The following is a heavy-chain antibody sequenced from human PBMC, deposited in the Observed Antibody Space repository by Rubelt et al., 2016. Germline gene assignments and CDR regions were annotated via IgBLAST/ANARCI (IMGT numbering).Heavy chain of an antibody. CDR1: GGSFSGYY. D-gene: IGHD2-15*01. V-gene: IGHV4-34*01. J-gene: IGHJ3*02. CDR2: INQSGDT. Sequence: QVQLQQWGAGLLKPSETLSLTCAVYGGSFSGYYWSWIRQPPGKGLEWIGEINQSGDTNYNPSIKSRVIISVDTSKNQFSLNFSSVTAADTAVYYCARKLVVSPIRIWGQGTMVTVSS. CDR3: ARKLVVSPIRI.